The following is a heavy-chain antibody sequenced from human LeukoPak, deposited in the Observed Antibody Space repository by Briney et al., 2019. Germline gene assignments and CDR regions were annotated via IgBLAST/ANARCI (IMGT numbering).Heavy chain of an antibody. Sequence: GGSLRLSCAASGFTFSSYAMSWVRQAPGKGLEWVSAISGSGGSTYYADSVKGRFTISRDNSKNTLYLQMNSLRAEDTAVFYCAKTSGWPYYFDYWGQGTLVTASS. CDR2: ISGSGGST. CDR1: GFTFSSYA. J-gene: IGHJ4*02. CDR3: AKTSGWPYYFDY. D-gene: IGHD6-19*01. V-gene: IGHV3-23*01.